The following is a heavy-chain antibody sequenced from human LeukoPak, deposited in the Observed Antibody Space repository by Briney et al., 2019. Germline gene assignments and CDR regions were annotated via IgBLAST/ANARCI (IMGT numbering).Heavy chain of an antibody. V-gene: IGHV1-69*01. CDR3: VTYYYDSSGYYSNWFDP. CDR1: GGTFSSYA. CDR2: IIPIFGTA. J-gene: IGHJ5*02. Sequence: ASVKVSCKASGGTFSSYAISWVRQAPGQGLEWMGGIIPIFGTANYAQKFQGRVTITADEYTSTAYMELSSLRSEDTAVYYCVTYYYDSSGYYSNWFDPWGQGTLVTVSS. D-gene: IGHD3-22*01.